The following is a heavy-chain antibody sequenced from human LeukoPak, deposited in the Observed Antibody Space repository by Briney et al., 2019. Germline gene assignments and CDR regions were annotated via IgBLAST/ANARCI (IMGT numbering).Heavy chain of an antibody. CDR1: GFPFSSYS. CDR2: ISSSSSYI. J-gene: IGHJ6*04. CDR3: AELGITMIGGV. Sequence: GGSLRLSCAASGFPFSSYSMNWVRQAPGKGLEWVSAISSSSSYIYYADSVKGRFTISRDNANNSMYLQMNSMRAEDAAVYYCAELGITMIGGVWGKGTTVTISS. D-gene: IGHD3-10*02. V-gene: IGHV3-21*01.